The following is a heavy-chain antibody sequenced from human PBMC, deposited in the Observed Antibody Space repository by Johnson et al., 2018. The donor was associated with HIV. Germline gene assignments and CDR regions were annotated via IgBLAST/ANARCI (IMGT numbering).Heavy chain of an antibody. CDR2: IYRGGST. D-gene: IGHD2-21*01. CDR3: ARARARVTFDI. Sequence: VQLVESGGGLIQPGGSLRLSWAASGFTVRSNYMSWVRQAPGKGLEWVSVIYRGGSTYYADAVKGRFTISRDNSKNTLYLQMNSLRAEDPAVYYCARARARVTFDIWGQGTMVTVSS. V-gene: IGHV3-53*01. CDR1: GFTVRSNY. J-gene: IGHJ3*02.